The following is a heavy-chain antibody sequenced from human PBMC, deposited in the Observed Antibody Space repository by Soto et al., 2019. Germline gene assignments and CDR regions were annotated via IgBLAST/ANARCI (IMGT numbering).Heavy chain of an antibody. CDR2: IYYTGTT. CDR3: DRGDWFHP. CDR1: GGSIGAGDYY. V-gene: IGHV4-30-4*01. J-gene: IGHJ5*02. Sequence: SETLSLTCTVSGGSIGAGDYYWNWIRQPPGKGLEWIGYIYYTGTTKYNPSLKSRATLSVDTSKNRFSLNLTSVTAADTAVYYCDRGDWFHPWGPGTLVTVSS.